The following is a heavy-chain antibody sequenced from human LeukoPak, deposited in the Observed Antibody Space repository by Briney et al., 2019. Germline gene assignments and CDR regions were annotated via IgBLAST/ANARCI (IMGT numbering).Heavy chain of an antibody. CDR2: IIPIFGTA. D-gene: IGHD4-17*01. V-gene: IGHV1-69*05. CDR1: GGTFSSYA. CDR3: ARGTVGITDYGDLIH. Sequence: ASVKVSCKASGGTFSSYAISWVRQAPGQGLEWMGGIIPIFGTANYAQKFQGRVTITTDESTSTAYMELSSLRSEDTAVYYCARGTVGITDYGDLIHWGQGTLVTVSS. J-gene: IGHJ4*02.